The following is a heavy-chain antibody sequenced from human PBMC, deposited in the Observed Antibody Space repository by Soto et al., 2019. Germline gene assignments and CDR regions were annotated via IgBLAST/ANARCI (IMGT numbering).Heavy chain of an antibody. J-gene: IGHJ6*02. CDR2: ISSSSSYI. D-gene: IGHD2-2*01. Sequence: GGSLRLSCAASGFNFRNFAMSWVRQAPGKGLEWVSSISSSSSYIYYADSVKGRFTISRDNAKNSLYLQMNSLRAEDTAVYYCARDQPSCPMDVWGQGTTVTVSS. CDR3: ARDQPSCPMDV. V-gene: IGHV3-21*01. CDR1: GFNFRNFA.